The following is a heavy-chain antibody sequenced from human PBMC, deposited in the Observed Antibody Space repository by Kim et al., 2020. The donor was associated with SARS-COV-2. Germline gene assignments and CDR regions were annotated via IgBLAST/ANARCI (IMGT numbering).Heavy chain of an antibody. CDR3: ARHLRMAMLRGGVAKWFDH. Sequence: GESLKISCKASGYTFTNYWIAWVRQKPGKGLEWMGIIYPGDSDTHYSPSFQGQVTISADKSSTTAYLQWRGLKASDSAIYYCARHLRMAMLRGGVAKWFDHWGQGTLVTVSS. J-gene: IGHJ5*02. CDR2: IYPGDSDT. CDR1: GYTFTNYW. V-gene: IGHV5-51*01. D-gene: IGHD3-10*01.